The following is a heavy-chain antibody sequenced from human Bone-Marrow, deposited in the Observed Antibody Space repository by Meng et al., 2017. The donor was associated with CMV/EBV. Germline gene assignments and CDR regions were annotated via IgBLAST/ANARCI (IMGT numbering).Heavy chain of an antibody. CDR3: AREKYWSGYWNYYYGMDV. J-gene: IGHJ6*02. CDR1: GCTFSNYA. Sequence: SVKVSCKASGCTFSNYAIRWVRQAPGQGLEWMGGINPFFGTANYAQKFQGRVTITTDEPTSTANMELSSLRSEDTAVYYCAREKYWSGYWNYYYGMDVWGQGTTVTVSS. D-gene: IGHD3-3*01. CDR2: INPFFGTA. V-gene: IGHV1-69*05.